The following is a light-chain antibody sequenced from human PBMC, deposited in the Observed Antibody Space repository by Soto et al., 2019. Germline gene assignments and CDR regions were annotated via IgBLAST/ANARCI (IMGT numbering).Light chain of an antibody. CDR3: HQYNNWPPWT. Sequence: ILMTQSPATLSVSPGERATLSCRASQSVSNNLAWYQQKPCQAPRLLIYDASTRATGIPARFGGSRSATDYTLAIIQLRSEDVADYYCHQYNNWPPWTFAQGTKVEIK. CDR2: DAS. V-gene: IGKV3-15*01. CDR1: QSVSNN. J-gene: IGKJ1*01.